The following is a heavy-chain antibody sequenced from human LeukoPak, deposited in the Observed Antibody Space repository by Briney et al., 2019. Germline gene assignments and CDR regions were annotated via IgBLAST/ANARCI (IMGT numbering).Heavy chain of an antibody. J-gene: IGHJ4*02. Sequence: GASVKVSCKASGYTFTGNYMHWVRQAPGQGLEWMGWINPNSGGTNYAQKSQGRVTMTRDTSISTAYMELSSLRSDDTAVYYCARGPLYYYDSSGPFDYWGQGTQVTISS. CDR3: ARGPLYYYDSSGPFDY. CDR1: GYTFTGNY. CDR2: INPNSGGT. D-gene: IGHD3-22*01. V-gene: IGHV1-2*02.